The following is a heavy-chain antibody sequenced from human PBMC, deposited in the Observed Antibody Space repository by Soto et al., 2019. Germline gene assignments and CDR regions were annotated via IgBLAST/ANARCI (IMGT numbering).Heavy chain of an antibody. J-gene: IGHJ5*02. Sequence: QLQLQESGPGLVKPSETLSLTCTVSGGSTRSTSFYWDWIRQPPGKGLEWIGSIFYSGSTYYSASLTGRVPIPVDTSKNQFSLKLSSVTAADTAVYYCARTRDLEWENNWFDPWGQGTLVTVSS. CDR2: IFYSGST. D-gene: IGHD3-3*01. V-gene: IGHV4-39*01. CDR1: GGSTRSTSFY. CDR3: ARTRDLEWENNWFDP.